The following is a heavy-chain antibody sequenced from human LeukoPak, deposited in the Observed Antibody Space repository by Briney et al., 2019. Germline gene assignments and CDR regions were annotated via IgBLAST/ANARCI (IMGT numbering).Heavy chain of an antibody. V-gene: IGHV4-39*02. J-gene: IGHJ4*02. CDR1: GGSISGSTYY. CDR3: ARDQLDGESFDY. CDR2: IYYSGST. Sequence: SETLSLTCTVSGGSISGSTYYWGWIRQPPGKGLEWIGSIYYSGSTYYNPSLKSRATISVDTSKNQFSLKLSSVTAADTAVYYCARDQLDGESFDYWGQGTLVTVSS. D-gene: IGHD3-10*01.